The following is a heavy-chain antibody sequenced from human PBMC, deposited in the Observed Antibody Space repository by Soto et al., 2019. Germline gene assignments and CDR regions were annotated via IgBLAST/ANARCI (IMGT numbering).Heavy chain of an antibody. V-gene: IGHV1-2*02. CDR3: ERVASSNRYGEFDP. CDR1: GYTFTGYY. J-gene: IGHJ5*02. Sequence: SVKVSCKASGYTFTGYYMHWVSKAPGQGLERMGWINPNSGGTNYAQKFQGRVTMTRDTSISTAYMEQSRLRSDETAGYYCERVASSNRYGEFDPWGQVTWVTVSS. D-gene: IGHD6-13*01. CDR2: INPNSGGT.